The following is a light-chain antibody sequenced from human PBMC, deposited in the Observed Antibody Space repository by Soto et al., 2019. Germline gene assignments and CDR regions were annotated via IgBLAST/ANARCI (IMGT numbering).Light chain of an antibody. J-gene: IGLJ1*01. V-gene: IGLV2-8*01. Sequence: QSVVTPPPSPSGSPGQSVTISCTGNNSDVGGYNYVSWYQQHPGKAPKLMIYEVSKRPSGVPDRFSGSKSGNTASLTVSGLQAEDEADYYCSSYAGSNKVFGTGTKVTVL. CDR1: NSDVGGYNY. CDR3: SSYAGSNKV. CDR2: EVS.